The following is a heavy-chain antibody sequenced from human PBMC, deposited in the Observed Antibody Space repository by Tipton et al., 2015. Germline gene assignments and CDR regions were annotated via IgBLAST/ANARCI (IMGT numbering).Heavy chain of an antibody. CDR3: AREVWYNDSTGYDY. CDR1: GGSITSGDYL. D-gene: IGHD3-22*01. CDR2: IFRNGGT. V-gene: IGHV4-30-4*01. Sequence: TLSLTCTVSGGSITSGDYLWSWIRQAPGKGLEWIGCIFRNGGTYYKSSLKSRVTMSVDTSKNQFSLHLSPVTAADTAVYYCAREVWYNDSTGYDYWGQGTLVTVSS. J-gene: IGHJ4*02.